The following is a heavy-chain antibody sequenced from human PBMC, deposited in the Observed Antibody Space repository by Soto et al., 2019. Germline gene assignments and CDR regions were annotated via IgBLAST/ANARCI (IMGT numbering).Heavy chain of an antibody. J-gene: IGHJ6*02. CDR1: GFTFSSYW. CDR3: ARGQYYYDSSGYYSPFRGYYYGMDV. D-gene: IGHD3-22*01. Sequence: GGSLRLSCAASGFTFSSYWMHWVRQAPGKGLVWVSRINSDGSSTSYADSVKGRFTISRDNAKNTLYLQMNSLRAEDTAVYYCARGQYYYDSSGYYSPFRGYYYGMDVWGQGTTVTVSS. CDR2: INSDGSST. V-gene: IGHV3-74*01.